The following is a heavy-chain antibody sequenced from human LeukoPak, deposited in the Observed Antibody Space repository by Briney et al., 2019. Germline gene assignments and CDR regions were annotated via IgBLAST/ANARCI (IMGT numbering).Heavy chain of an antibody. CDR3: AKVGARAGYYYYMDV. D-gene: IGHD1-26*01. J-gene: IGHJ6*03. CDR2: IYYSGRT. Sequence: SETLTLTCTVSGGSISSSSYYWGWIRQPPGKGLDWFGSIYYSGRTYYNPSLKSRVTISVDTPKTQFSLKQSSVTAADTAAYYCAKVGARAGYYYYMDVWGKGTTVTVSS. V-gene: IGHV4-39*07. CDR1: GGSISSSSYY.